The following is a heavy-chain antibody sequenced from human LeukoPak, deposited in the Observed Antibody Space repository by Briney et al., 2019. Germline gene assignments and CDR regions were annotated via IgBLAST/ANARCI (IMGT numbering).Heavy chain of an antibody. CDR3: AKDIFRQQLVREYFDY. Sequence: GGSLRLSCAASGFSFSSYEMNWVRQAPGKGLEWVSYISSSASSIYYADSVKGRFTVSRDNARNSLYLQMNSLRAEDTAVYYCAKDIFRQQLVREYFDYWGQGTLVTVSS. D-gene: IGHD6-13*01. V-gene: IGHV3-48*03. CDR2: ISSSASSI. J-gene: IGHJ4*02. CDR1: GFSFSSYE.